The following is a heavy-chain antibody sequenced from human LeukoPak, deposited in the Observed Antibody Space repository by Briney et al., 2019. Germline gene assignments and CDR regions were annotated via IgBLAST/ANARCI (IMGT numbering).Heavy chain of an antibody. J-gene: IGHJ4*02. Sequence: PSETLSLTCAVSGGSISPYYWSWIRQPAGKGLEWIGRIYTSGSTNYNPSLKSRVTMSVGASKNQFSLKLSSVTAADTAVYYCARGASGYYQFDYWGQGTLVTVSS. D-gene: IGHD3-22*01. CDR3: ARGASGYYQFDY. CDR2: IYTSGST. CDR1: GGSISPYY. V-gene: IGHV4-4*07.